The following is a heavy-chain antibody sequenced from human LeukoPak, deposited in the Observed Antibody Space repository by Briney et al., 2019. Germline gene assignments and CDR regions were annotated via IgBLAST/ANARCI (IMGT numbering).Heavy chain of an antibody. Sequence: SETLSLTCAVYGGSFSGYYWSWIRQPPGKGLEWIGEINHSGSTNYNPSLKSRVTISVDTSKNQFSLKLSSVTAADTAVYYCARTARGNYDSSGYYRRYYYYGMDVWGQGTTVTVSS. CDR1: GGSFSGYY. CDR3: ARTARGNYDSSGYYRRYYYYGMDV. CDR2: INHSGST. D-gene: IGHD3-22*01. V-gene: IGHV4-34*01. J-gene: IGHJ6*02.